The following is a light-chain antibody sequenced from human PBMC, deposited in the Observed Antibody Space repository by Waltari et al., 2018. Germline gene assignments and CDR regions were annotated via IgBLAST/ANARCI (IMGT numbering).Light chain of an antibody. Sequence: QSVLTQPPSVSAAPAQKVTISCSGSRSNTGKNYVPWYQQLPGTAPKLLIYNSNKRPSGIPDRFSGSKSGTSATLGITGLQTGDEADYYCGTWDSSLSAGVFGGGTKLTVL. CDR1: RSNTGKNY. CDR3: GTWDSSLSAGV. J-gene: IGLJ2*01. V-gene: IGLV1-51*01. CDR2: NSN.